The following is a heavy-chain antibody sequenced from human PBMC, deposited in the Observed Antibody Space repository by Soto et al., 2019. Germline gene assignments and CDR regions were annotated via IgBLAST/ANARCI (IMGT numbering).Heavy chain of an antibody. V-gene: IGHV1-69*06. CDR2: IIPILSTT. Sequence: GASVKVSCKASGGTLSMYDISWVRQAPGQGLEWMGAIIPILSTTNYAQKFQGRVAITADKSTSTVYLELSSLRSEDTAVYYCARIFRNGEPPTFDYWGQGTLVTVSS. CDR3: ARIFRNGEPPTFDY. CDR1: GGTLSMYD. J-gene: IGHJ4*02. D-gene: IGHD3-3*01.